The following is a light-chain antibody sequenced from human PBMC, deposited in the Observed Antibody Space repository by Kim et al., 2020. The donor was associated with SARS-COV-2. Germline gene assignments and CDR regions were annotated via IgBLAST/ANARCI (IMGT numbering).Light chain of an antibody. V-gene: IGLV2-14*03. CDR1: NSDIGTYKY. J-gene: IGLJ1*01. CDR2: DVT. Sequence: GQSITISCPGTNSDIGTYKYVSWYQQHPGKAPKLIIYDVTDRPSGVSNRFSGSKSGKTASLTISGLQAEDEGDYYCSSFSTSSTYVFGSGTKVTVL. CDR3: SSFSTSSTYV.